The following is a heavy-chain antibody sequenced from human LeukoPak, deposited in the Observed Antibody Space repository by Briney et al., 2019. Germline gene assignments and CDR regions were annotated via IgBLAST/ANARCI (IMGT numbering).Heavy chain of an antibody. CDR3: ARGGGYDFWSGYQENNWFDP. CDR1: GGSISSGGYY. D-gene: IGHD3-3*01. Sequence: SETLSLTCTVSGGSISSGGYYWSWIRQHPGKGLERIGYIYYSGSTYYNPSLKSRVTISVDTSKNQFSLKLSSVTAADTAVYYCARGGGYDFWSGYQENNWFDPWGQGTLVTVSS. CDR2: IYYSGST. V-gene: IGHV4-31*03. J-gene: IGHJ5*02.